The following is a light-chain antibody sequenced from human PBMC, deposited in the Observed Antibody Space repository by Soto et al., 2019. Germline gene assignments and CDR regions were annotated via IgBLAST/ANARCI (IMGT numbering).Light chain of an antibody. J-gene: IGLJ1*01. CDR2: TVS. Sequence: QSALTQPPSVSGSPGQSITISCTGTSSDVGANIFVSWYQQHPGKVPKLMIYTVSSRPSGVSQRFSGSKSGNTASLTISGLQAEDEADYYCSSFTTDSTYVFGTGTKVTVL. V-gene: IGLV2-14*01. CDR3: SSFTTDSTYV. CDR1: SSDVGANIF.